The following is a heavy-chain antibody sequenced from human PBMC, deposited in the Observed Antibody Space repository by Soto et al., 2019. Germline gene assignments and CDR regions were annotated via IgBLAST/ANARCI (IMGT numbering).Heavy chain of an antibody. CDR2: IYHSGTT. Sequence: SETLSLTCDVSGGSISSTNWWSWVRQPPGKGLEWIGKIYHSGTTYYNPSLKGRVTILVDKSNNQFSLKLTSVTAADTAVYYCARALWGPAGHINWFDPWGQGTLVTVSS. V-gene: IGHV4-4*02. J-gene: IGHJ5*02. CDR3: ARALWGPAGHINWFDP. D-gene: IGHD2-2*01. CDR1: GGSISSTNW.